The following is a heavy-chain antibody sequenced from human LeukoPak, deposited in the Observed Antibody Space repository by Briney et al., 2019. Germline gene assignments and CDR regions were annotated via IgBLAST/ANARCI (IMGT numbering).Heavy chain of an antibody. CDR2: INPNTGGT. D-gene: IGHD3-22*01. J-gene: IGHJ4*02. Sequence: ASVKASCKTSGYTFTGYYMHWARQAPGQGLEWMGWINPNTGGTNYAQNFQGRVTMTSDPSISTAYMELSSLRSDDTAMYYCARAPMIVVVFPPRLDFWGQGTLVTVSS. CDR1: GYTFTGYY. CDR3: ARAPMIVVVFPPRLDF. V-gene: IGHV1-2*02.